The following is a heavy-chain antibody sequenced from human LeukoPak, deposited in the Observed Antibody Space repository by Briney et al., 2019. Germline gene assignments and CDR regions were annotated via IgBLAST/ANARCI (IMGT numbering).Heavy chain of an antibody. J-gene: IGHJ4*02. CDR3: VRGDIQLESFDY. D-gene: IGHD1-1*01. Sequence: SVKVSCKASGGTFSSYAISWVRQAPGQGLEWMGGIIPIFGTANYAQKFQGRVTITADESTSTAYMELSSLRSEDTAVYYCVRGDIQLESFDYWGQGTLVTVSS. CDR1: GGTFSSYA. CDR2: IIPIFGTA. V-gene: IGHV1-69*13.